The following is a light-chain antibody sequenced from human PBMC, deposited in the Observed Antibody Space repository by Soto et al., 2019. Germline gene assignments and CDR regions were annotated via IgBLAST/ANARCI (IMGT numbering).Light chain of an antibody. J-gene: IGKJ1*01. CDR1: QNVFSD. CDR3: QQYRSWPRT. CDR2: GAT. V-gene: IGKV3-15*01. Sequence: EILLTQSPATLSVSPGETATLSCRASQNVFSDLAWYQQKPGQAPRLLVYGATTRATDAPAKFRGSRSGTEFSLTISSLQSEDFATYYCQQYRSWPRTFGQGSKVEI.